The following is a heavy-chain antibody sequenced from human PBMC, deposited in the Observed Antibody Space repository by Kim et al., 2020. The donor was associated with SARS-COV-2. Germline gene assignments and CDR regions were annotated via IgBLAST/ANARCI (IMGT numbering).Heavy chain of an antibody. Sequence: KAHGGTTDDAASLKGRFAISRDDSKSIAYLQMNSLKTEDTAVYYCTNERYWGQGTLVTVSS. CDR3: TNERY. J-gene: IGHJ4*02. V-gene: IGHV3-49*02. CDR2: KAHGGTT.